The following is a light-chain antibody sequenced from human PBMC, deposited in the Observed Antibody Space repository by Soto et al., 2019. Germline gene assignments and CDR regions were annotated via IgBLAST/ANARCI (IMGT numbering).Light chain of an antibody. CDR1: QSVSSNY. J-gene: IGKJ2*01. CDR3: QHYGSSHPDT. V-gene: IGKV3-20*01. CDR2: GTS. Sequence: EIVLTQSPGTLSLSLGERATLSCRASQSVSSNYVAWYQQKPGQAPSLLIYGTSNRATGIPDRFSGSGSGTDFSLTISRLEPEDFAVYYCQHYGSSHPDTFGQGTKLEIK.